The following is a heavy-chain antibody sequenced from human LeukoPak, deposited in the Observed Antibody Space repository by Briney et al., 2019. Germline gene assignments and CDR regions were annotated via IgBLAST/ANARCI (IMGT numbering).Heavy chain of an antibody. J-gene: IGHJ6*03. D-gene: IGHD1-26*01. CDR3: AKYPGGFTGIVNYYHMDV. CDR1: GFTFSDYG. Sequence: GGSLRLSCAASGFTFSDYGIHWVRQPPGKGLEWVAVISYDGSNKYYADSVKGRFTISRDNSKNTLFLQMNSLRAEDTALYYCAKYPGGFTGIVNYYHMDVWGKGTTVTVSS. CDR2: ISYDGSNK. V-gene: IGHV3-30*18.